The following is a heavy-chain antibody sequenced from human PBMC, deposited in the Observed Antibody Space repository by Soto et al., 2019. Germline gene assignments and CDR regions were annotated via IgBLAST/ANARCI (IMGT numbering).Heavy chain of an antibody. D-gene: IGHD1-7*01. Sequence: PQSLCSAASGLNFVAYGRHWNRHSPKGLEWVAFVSNDGSHEHYADSVKGRFTISRDNSKNILYLQMNSLRTEDTAVYNCATDPRYNWKYGYLDNWGQRTLGTVSS. CDR3: ATDPRYNWKYGYLDN. J-gene: IGHJ4*02. V-gene: IGHV3-30*03. CDR1: GLNFVAYG. CDR2: VSNDGSHE.